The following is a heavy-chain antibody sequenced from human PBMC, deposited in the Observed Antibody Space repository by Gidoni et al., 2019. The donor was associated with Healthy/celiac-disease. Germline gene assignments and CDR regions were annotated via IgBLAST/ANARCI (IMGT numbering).Heavy chain of an antibody. D-gene: IGHD2-2*01. CDR2: IYSGGST. CDR3: ASDCSSTSCLEEDYYYYMDV. J-gene: IGHJ6*03. V-gene: IGHV3-53*01. Sequence: GLEWVSVIYSGGSTYYADSVKGRFTISRDNSKNTLYLQMNSLRAEDTAVYYCASDCSSTSCLEEDYYYYMDVWGKGTTVTVSS.